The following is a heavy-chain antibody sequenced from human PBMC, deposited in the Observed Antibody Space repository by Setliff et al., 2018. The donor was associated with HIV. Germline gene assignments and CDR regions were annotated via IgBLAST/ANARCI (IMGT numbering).Heavy chain of an antibody. CDR3: ARYRRGAEWFDP. D-gene: IGHD1-26*01. CDR2: IYYTGRT. V-gene: IGHV4-39*01. J-gene: IGHJ5*02. Sequence: SETLSLTCTVSGGSISSYDYNWGWIRQPPGRGLEWIANIYYTGRTYYNPSLKSRVTISVDTSKNQFSLKVTSLTAADTAVYYCARYRRGAEWFDPWGQGTLVTVSS. CDR1: GGSISSYDYN.